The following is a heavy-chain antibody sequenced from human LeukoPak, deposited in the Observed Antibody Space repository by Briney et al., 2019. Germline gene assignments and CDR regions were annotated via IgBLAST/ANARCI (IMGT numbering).Heavy chain of an antibody. CDR1: GGSFSGYD. V-gene: IGHV4-34*01. CDR2: IYHSGST. D-gene: IGHD2-8*01. Sequence: SETLSLTCAVYGGSFSGYDWSCIRQPPGKGLEWIGEIYHSGSTYYNPSLKSRVTISVDTSKNQFSLKLSSVTAADTAVYYCARTGAKYCTNGVCYPPDYWGQGTLVTVSS. CDR3: ARTGAKYCTNGVCYPPDY. J-gene: IGHJ4*02.